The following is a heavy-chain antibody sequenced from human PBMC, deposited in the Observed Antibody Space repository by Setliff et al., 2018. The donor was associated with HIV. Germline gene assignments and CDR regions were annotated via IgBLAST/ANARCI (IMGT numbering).Heavy chain of an antibody. Sequence: SETLSLTCTVSVGSVSSGNHYWSWIRQPAGKGLEWIGRIYTSGSTNYNPSLKSRVTISVDTSRNQFSLRLNSVTAADTAVYYCARPRRVRSRAWYWFDIWGQGTLVTVSS. CDR1: VGSVSSGNHY. D-gene: IGHD6-19*01. CDR2: IYTSGST. J-gene: IGHJ5*02. CDR3: ARPRRVRSRAWYWFDI. V-gene: IGHV4-61*02.